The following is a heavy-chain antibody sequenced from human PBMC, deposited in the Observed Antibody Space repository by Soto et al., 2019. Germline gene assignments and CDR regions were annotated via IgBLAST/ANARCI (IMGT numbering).Heavy chain of an antibody. CDR1: GYSFTSYA. Sequence: ASVKVSCKASGYSFTSYAMHWVRQAPGQRLEWMGWINGGSGDTDYSQKFQGRVTITRNTSASTVYMELNNLKSEDTAVYYCATTELLSNYYYCMDVWGKGTTVTVSS. CDR2: INGGSGDT. CDR3: ATTELLSNYYYCMDV. V-gene: IGHV1-3*01. J-gene: IGHJ6*03. D-gene: IGHD2-2*01.